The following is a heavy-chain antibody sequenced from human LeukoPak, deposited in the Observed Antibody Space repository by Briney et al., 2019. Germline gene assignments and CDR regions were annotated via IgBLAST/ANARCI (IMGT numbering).Heavy chain of an antibody. J-gene: IGHJ3*01. CDR2: ISYDGRQK. V-gene: IGHV3-30-3*01. D-gene: IGHD3-9*01. CDR3: TRDIDDVLTGDDAFDV. Sequence: GGSLRLSCAASGFTFSEYAMHWVRQGPGKGLEWVAVISYDGRQKYYGDSVKGRFTISRDNAESSVYLQMNSLRVDDTGLYYCTRDIDDVLTGDDAFDVWGQGTVVTVSS. CDR1: GFTFSEYA.